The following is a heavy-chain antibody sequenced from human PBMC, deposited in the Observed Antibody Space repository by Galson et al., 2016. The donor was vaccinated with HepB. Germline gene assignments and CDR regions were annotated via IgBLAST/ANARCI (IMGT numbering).Heavy chain of an antibody. CDR3: ATQHWLPATDY. CDR2: ISNNQDDK. Sequence: SLRLSCAASGFTFTFYGMSWVRQAPGKGPEWVSTISNNQDDKHYADSVKGRFSISRDDSKSTVYLQMHSLRVDDTAVYYCATQHWLPATDYWGQGTLVTVSS. D-gene: IGHD6-19*01. V-gene: IGHV3-23*01. CDR1: GFTFTFYG. J-gene: IGHJ4*02.